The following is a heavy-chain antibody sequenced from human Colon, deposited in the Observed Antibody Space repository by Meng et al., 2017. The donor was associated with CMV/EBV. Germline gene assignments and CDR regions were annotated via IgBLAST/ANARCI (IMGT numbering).Heavy chain of an antibody. V-gene: IGHV3-69-1*01. CDR1: GITFSEYD. J-gene: IGHJ4*02. Sequence: GGSLRLSCAVSGITFSEYDMHWVRQAPGKGLEWVSSCGSSSDGTIYYADSVRGRFTISRDTAKKSLYLQMNSLRAEDTALYYCAKDSGLVAAAPTDYWGQGTLVTVSS. D-gene: IGHD6-13*01. CDR3: AKDSGLVAAAPTDY. CDR2: CGSSSDGTI.